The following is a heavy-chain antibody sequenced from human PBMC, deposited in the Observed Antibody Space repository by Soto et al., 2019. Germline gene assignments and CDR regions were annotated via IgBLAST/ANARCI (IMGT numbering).Heavy chain of an antibody. D-gene: IGHD3-22*01. CDR3: AKDRFTMIVVVPFDY. Sequence: GGSLRLSCAASGFTFSVYGMNWVRQAPGKGLEWISYIGTGRSIIYSAGSVKGRFTISRDNSKNTLYLQMNSLRAEDTAVYYCAKDRFTMIVVVPFDYWGQGTLVTVSS. J-gene: IGHJ4*02. CDR2: IGTGRSII. V-gene: IGHV3-48*01. CDR1: GFTFSVYG.